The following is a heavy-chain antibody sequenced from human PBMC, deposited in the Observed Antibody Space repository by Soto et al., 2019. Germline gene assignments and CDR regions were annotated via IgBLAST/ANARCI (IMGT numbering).Heavy chain of an antibody. Sequence: VQVVQSRAEVKKPESSVKVSCKPSGGTFNTYTVNWVRLAPGHGLEWMGRFIPILDMANYAQKFQDRVTITADRSTFTAYMELNSLTSDDTAVYYCAITYCRDNSCPRDFDFWGPGTRVTVSS. V-gene: IGHV1-69*02. J-gene: IGHJ4*02. CDR1: GGTFNTYT. CDR3: AITYCRDNSCPRDFDF. CDR2: FIPILDMA. D-gene: IGHD2-21*01.